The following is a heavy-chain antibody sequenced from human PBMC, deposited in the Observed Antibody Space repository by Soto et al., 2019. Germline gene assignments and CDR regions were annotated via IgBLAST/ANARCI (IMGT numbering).Heavy chain of an antibody. D-gene: IGHD3-9*01. CDR2: IYYSGST. J-gene: IGHJ6*02. Sequence: SETLSLTCTVSGGSISSYYWSWIRQPPGKGLEWIGYIYYSGSTNYNPSLKSRVTISVDTSKNQFSLKLSSVTAADTAVYYCARDRNYYDILTGYHIYGMDVWGQGTTVTVSS. V-gene: IGHV4-59*01. CDR1: GGSISSYY. CDR3: ARDRNYYDILTGYHIYGMDV.